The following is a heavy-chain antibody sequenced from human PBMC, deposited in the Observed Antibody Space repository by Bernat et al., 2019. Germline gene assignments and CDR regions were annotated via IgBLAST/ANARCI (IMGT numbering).Heavy chain of an antibody. V-gene: IGHV3-49*03. CDR1: GFTFGDYA. CDR3: TRGGILGGDWFDP. D-gene: IGHD7-27*01. Sequence: EVQLVESGGGLVQPGQSLRLSCTASGFTFGDYAMSWFRQAPGKGLEWVGFIRSKAYGGTTEYAASVKGRFTISRDDSKSIAYLQMNSLKTEDTGGYYCTRGGILGGDWFDPWGQGTLVTVSS. CDR2: IRSKAYGGTT. J-gene: IGHJ5*02.